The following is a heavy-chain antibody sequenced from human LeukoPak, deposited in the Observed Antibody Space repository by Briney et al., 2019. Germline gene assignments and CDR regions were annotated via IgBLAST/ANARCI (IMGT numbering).Heavy chain of an antibody. J-gene: IGHJ6*03. CDR1: GYTFTSYG. Sequence: GASVKVSCKASGYTFTSYGISWVRQAPGQGLEWMGWINPNSGGTNYAQKFQGRVTMTRDTSISTAYMELSRLRSDDTAVYYCARDRYFDWSEKSNYYYMDVWGKGTTVTVSS. CDR2: INPNSGGT. CDR3: ARDRYFDWSEKSNYYYMDV. D-gene: IGHD3-9*01. V-gene: IGHV1-2*02.